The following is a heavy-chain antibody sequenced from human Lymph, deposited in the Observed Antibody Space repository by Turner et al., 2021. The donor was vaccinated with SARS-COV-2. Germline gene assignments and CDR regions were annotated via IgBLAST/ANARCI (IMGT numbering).Heavy chain of an antibody. V-gene: IGHV3-21*01. J-gene: IGHJ4*02. CDR1: GFTFSTYS. Sequence: EVQLVESEGGLVKPGGSLRLSCAASGFTFSTYSMNWVRQAAGKGLEWSSSISSSSSYIYYADSVKGRFTISRDDAKNSLYLQMNSLRAEDTAVYYCARDIPTTADYFDYWGQGTLVTVSS. CDR3: ARDIPTTADYFDY. D-gene: IGHD4-17*01. CDR2: ISSSSSYI.